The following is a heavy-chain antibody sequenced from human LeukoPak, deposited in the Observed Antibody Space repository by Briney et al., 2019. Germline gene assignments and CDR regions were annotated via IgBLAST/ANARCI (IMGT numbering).Heavy chain of an antibody. V-gene: IGHV5-51*01. J-gene: IGHJ4*02. D-gene: IGHD3-10*01. CDR3: ARRYYYGSGSYLLDY. CDR1: GSSFTSYW. Sequence: GESLQISCMGSGSSFTSYWIGGVRQMPGKGLEWMGIIYPGDSDTRYSPSFQGQVTISADKSISTSYLQWSSLKASDTAMYYCARRYYYGSGSYLLDYWGQGTLVTVSS. CDR2: IYPGDSDT.